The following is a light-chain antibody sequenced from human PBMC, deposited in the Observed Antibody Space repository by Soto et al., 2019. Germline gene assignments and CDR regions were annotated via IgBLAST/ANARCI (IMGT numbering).Light chain of an antibody. CDR3: QQYNSWPIT. CDR2: RAS. CDR1: QNVGTN. J-gene: IGKJ5*01. Sequence: DTAFTESPATVSVSRGERATLCCRASQNVGTNLAWYQQRAGQGPRLLVYRASTRTLGIPARFSGSESGTEFTLTISSLQSEDFAVYYCQQYNSWPITFAQGTRLEIK. V-gene: IGKV3-15*01.